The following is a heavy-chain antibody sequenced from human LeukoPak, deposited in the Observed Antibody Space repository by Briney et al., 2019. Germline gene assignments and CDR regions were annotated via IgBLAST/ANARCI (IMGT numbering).Heavy chain of an antibody. J-gene: IGHJ5*02. D-gene: IGHD2-2*01. CDR1: GYTFTGYY. Sequence: AASVKVSCKASGYTFTGYYMHWVRQAPGQGLEWMGWINPNSGGTSYAQKFQGRVTMTRDTSTSTVYMELSSLRSEDTAVYYCARAYKVIGYCSSTSCRNWFDPWGQGTLVTVSS. V-gene: IGHV1-2*02. CDR2: INPNSGGT. CDR3: ARAYKVIGYCSSTSCRNWFDP.